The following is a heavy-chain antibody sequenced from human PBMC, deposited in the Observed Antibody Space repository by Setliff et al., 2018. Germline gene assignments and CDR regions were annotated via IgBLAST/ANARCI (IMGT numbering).Heavy chain of an antibody. Sequence: ASVKVSCKASGYTLTNYYMHWVRQAPGQGLEWMGIINPSGGLTRYAQKFQGRVTMTRDTSITTVYMELRSLTSDDTAVYFCTRSRAPRVVLAADFDLWGQGTLVTVSS. CDR2: INPSGGLT. V-gene: IGHV1-46*01. J-gene: IGHJ4*02. CDR3: TRSRAPRVVLAADFDL. D-gene: IGHD2-15*01. CDR1: GYTLTNYY.